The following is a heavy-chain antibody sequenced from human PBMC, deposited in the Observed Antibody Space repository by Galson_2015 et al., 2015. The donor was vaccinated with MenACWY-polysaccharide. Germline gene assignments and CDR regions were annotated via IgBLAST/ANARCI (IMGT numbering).Heavy chain of an antibody. CDR2: IIPIAGMT. CDR3: ARTGCDSNNYCFFDS. Sequence: SVKVSCKASGGTFSDYSFNWVRQAPGEGLEWMGRIIPIAGMTNYAGKFQGRVTINADRSTSTAYMELSSLRFEDTAVYFCARTGCDSNNYCFFDSWGQGTLVIVSS. CDR1: GGTFSDYS. D-gene: IGHD4-11*01. J-gene: IGHJ5*01. V-gene: IGHV1-69*02.